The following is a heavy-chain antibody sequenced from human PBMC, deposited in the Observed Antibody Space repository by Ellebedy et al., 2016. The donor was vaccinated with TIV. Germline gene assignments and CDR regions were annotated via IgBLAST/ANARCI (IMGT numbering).Heavy chain of an antibody. J-gene: IGHJ6*02. CDR3: ARDRRKRWLLLNGMDV. CDR1: GGSISSSSYY. Sequence: SETLSLTCTVSGGSISSSSYYWSWIRQPPGKGLEWIGEINHSGSTNYNPSLKSRVTISVDTSKNQFSLKLSSVTAADTAAYYCARDRRKRWLLLNGMDVWGQGTTVTVSS. V-gene: IGHV4-39*07. CDR2: INHSGST. D-gene: IGHD5-24*01.